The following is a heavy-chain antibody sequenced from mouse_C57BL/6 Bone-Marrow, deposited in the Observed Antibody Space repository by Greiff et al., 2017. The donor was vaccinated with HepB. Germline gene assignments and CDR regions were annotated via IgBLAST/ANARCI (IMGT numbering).Heavy chain of an antibody. CDR3: TTDYYGSIYRYDAMDY. V-gene: IGHV14-1*01. J-gene: IGHJ4*01. D-gene: IGHD1-1*01. CDR1: GFNIKDYY. Sequence: VQLQQSGAELVRPGASVKLSCTASGFNIKDYYMHWVKQRPEQGLEWIGRIDPEDGDTEYAPKFQGKATMTADTSSNTAYRQLSSLTTEDTAVYYCTTDYYGSIYRYDAMDYWGQGTSVTGSS. CDR2: IDPEDGDT.